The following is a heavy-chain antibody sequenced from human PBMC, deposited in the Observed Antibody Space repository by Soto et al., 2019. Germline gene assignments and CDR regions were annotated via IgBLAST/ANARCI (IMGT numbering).Heavy chain of an antibody. V-gene: IGHV3-30-3*01. J-gene: IGHJ6*02. CDR3: ARAENVVVAATYYYYYGMDV. D-gene: IGHD2-15*01. Sequence: PGGSLRLSCAASGFTFSSYAMHWVRQAPGKGLECVAVISYDGSNKYYADSVKGRFTISRDNSKNTLYLQMNSLRAEDTAVYYCARAENVVVAATYYYYYGMDVWGQGTTVTVSS. CDR2: ISYDGSNK. CDR1: GFTFSSYA.